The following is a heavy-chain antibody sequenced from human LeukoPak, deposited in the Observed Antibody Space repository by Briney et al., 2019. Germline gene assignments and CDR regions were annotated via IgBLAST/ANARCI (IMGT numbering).Heavy chain of an antibody. CDR1: GFTFSSYA. V-gene: IGHV3-23*01. J-gene: IGHJ6*02. CDR2: ISGSGGST. CDR3: GRIQLSQDYGMDV. D-gene: IGHD5-18*01. Sequence: GGSLRLSCAASGFTFSSYAMSWVRQAPGKGLEWVSAISGSGGSTYYADSVKGRFTISRDNSKNTLYLQMNSPRAEDTAVYYCGRIQLSQDYGMDVWGQGTTVTVSS.